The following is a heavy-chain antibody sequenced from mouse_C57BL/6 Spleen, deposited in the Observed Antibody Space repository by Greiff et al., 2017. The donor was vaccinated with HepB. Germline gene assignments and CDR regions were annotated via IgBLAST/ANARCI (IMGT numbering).Heavy chain of an antibody. Sequence: VQLQQPGAELVKPGASVKLSCKASGYTFTSYWMQWVKQRPGQGLEWIGEIDPSDSYTNYNQKFKGKATLTVDTSSSTAYMQLSSLTSEDSAVYYCARGGSSIYYAMDYWGQGTSVTVSS. D-gene: IGHD1-1*01. CDR3: ARGGSSIYYAMDY. CDR1: GYTFTSYW. V-gene: IGHV1-50*01. J-gene: IGHJ4*01. CDR2: IDPSDSYT.